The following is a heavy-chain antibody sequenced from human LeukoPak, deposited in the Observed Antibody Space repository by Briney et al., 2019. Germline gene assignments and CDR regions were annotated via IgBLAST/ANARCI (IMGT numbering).Heavy chain of an antibody. J-gene: IGHJ4*02. CDR3: ARDPASPGPAALLYYFDY. D-gene: IGHD2-2*01. Sequence: PGGSLRLSCAASGFTFSSYSMNWVRQAPGKGLEWVSYISSSSSTIYYADSVKGRFTISRDNAKNSLYLQMNSLRAEDTAVYYCARDPASPGPAALLYYFDYWGQGTLVTVSS. CDR2: ISSSSSTI. CDR1: GFTFSSYS. V-gene: IGHV3-48*04.